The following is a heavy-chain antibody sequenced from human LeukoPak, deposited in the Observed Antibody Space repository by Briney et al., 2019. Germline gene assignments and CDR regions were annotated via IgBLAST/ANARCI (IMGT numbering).Heavy chain of an antibody. CDR3: ATSALAVAPFDY. CDR1: GYTLTELS. D-gene: IGHD6-19*01. V-gene: IGHV1-24*01. J-gene: IGHJ4*02. CDR2: FDPEDGET. Sequence: ASVKVSCKVSGYTLTELSMHWVRQAPGKGLEWMGGFDPEDGETIYAQKFQGRVTITEDTSTDTAYMELSSLRSEDTAVYYCATSALAVAPFDYWGQGTLVTVSS.